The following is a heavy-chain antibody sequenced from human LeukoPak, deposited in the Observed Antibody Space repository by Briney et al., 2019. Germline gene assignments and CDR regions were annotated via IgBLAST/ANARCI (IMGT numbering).Heavy chain of an antibody. CDR3: ARLVYGNGWQIDY. CDR1: GGSIRTSGNY. J-gene: IGHJ4*02. CDR2: IYYSGTT. V-gene: IGHV4-31*03. Sequence: SETLSLTCTVSGGSIRTSGNYWSWIRHHPGKGLEWMGCIYYSGTTYDSPSPKSRLTVSVDTSKNQFFLDLTSVTAADTAVYYCARLVYGNGWQIDYWGRGTLVTVSS. D-gene: IGHD2-8*01.